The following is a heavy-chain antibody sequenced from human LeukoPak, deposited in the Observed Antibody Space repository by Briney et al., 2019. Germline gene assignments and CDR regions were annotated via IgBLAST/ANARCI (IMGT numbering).Heavy chain of an antibody. J-gene: IGHJ3*02. V-gene: IGHV4-30-2*01. Sequence: PSQTLSLTCAVSGGSISSGGYSWRWIRQPPGKGLEWIGYIYHSGSTYYNPSLKSRVTISVDRSKNQFSLKLSSVTAADTAVYYCARVNAAAGYAFDIWGQGTMVTVSS. CDR3: ARVNAAAGYAFDI. D-gene: IGHD6-13*01. CDR1: GGSISSGGYS. CDR2: IYHSGST.